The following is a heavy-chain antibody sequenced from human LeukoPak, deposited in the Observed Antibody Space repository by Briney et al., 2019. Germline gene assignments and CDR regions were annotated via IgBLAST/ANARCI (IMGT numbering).Heavy chain of an antibody. D-gene: IGHD3-22*01. CDR2: ISYDGSNK. CDR3: AKADDYDLPMDY. CDR1: GFTFGSYG. J-gene: IGHJ4*02. V-gene: IGHV3-30*18. Sequence: GGSLRLSCAASGFTFGSYGMHWVRQAPGKGLEWVAVISYDGSNKYYADSVKGRFTISRDNSKNTLYLQMNSLRAEDTAVYYCAKADDYDLPMDYWGQGTLVTVSS.